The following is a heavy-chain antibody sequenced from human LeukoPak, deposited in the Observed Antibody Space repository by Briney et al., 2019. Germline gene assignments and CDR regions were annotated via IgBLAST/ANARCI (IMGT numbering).Heavy chain of an antibody. CDR3: ARDKSRTYGSADAFDI. D-gene: IGHD3-10*01. CDR1: GDSISSRSYY. CDR2: IYYSGST. J-gene: IGHJ3*02. V-gene: IGHV4-39*07. Sequence: PSETLSLTCTVSGDSISSRSYYWGWIRQPPGKGLEWIGSIYYSGSTYYNPSLKSRVTISVNTSKNQFSLKLSSVTAADTAVCYCARDKSRTYGSADAFDIWGQGTMVTVSS.